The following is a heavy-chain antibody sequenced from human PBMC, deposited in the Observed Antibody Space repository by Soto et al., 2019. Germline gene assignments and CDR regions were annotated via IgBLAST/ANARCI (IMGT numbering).Heavy chain of an antibody. CDR2: IYNSGNT. CDR3: ARVGISSSDAFDI. J-gene: IGHJ3*02. V-gene: IGHV4-31*03. CDR1: GGSISSGGYY. Sequence: KTSETLSLTCTVSGGSISSGGYYWSWIRQHPGKGLEWIGYIYNSGNTYYNPSLKSRVTISVDTSTNQFSLKLSSVTAADTAMYYCARVGISSSDAFDIWGHGTMVTVSS. D-gene: IGHD6-6*01.